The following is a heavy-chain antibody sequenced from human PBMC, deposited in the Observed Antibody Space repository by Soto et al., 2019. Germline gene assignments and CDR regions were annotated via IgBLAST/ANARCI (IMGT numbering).Heavy chain of an antibody. CDR3: ARGGGYDAFDF. CDR1: GFAMTYGGYS. J-gene: IGHJ4*01. CDR2: IGHLDAT. Sequence: SETLSLTCSVCGFAMTYGGYSWSWIRQSPELGLEGLGYIGHLDATSYYPSFVRRRFLSIGRTTKQMPLSLRYMTAADNAVVYCARGGGYDAFDFWGQGIQVTVSS. D-gene: IGHD2-15*01. V-gene: IGHV4-30-2*06.